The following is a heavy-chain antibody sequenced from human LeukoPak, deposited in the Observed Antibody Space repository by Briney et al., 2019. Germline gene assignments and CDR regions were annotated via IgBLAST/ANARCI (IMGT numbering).Heavy chain of an antibody. Sequence: GGSLRLSCAASGLTVSTNHMSWVRQAPGKGLECVSVIYSGGGIYYADSVKGRFTISRDNSKNTLDLQMNSLRAEDTAVYYCARVGAQGYCSSTSCPGVRDSSSPNYYYYMDVWGKGTTVTVSS. CDR1: GLTVSTNH. J-gene: IGHJ6*03. CDR2: IYSGGGI. D-gene: IGHD2-2*01. CDR3: ARVGAQGYCSSTSCPGVRDSSSPNYYYYMDV. V-gene: IGHV3-53*01.